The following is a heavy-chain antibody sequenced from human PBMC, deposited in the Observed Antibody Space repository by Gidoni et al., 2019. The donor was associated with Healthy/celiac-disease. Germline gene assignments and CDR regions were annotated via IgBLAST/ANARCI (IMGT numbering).Heavy chain of an antibody. Sequence: QVQLQESGTGLVRPSQTLSRTCTVSGGAISSGCYYWSWIRQHPVKGLEWIGYIYYSGSTYYNPSLQSRVTISVDTSKNQFSLNLISVTAADTAVYYCAGGGSGYYQTFDYWGQGTLVTVSS. D-gene: IGHD3-22*01. CDR3: AGGGSGYYQTFDY. CDR1: GGAISSGCYY. V-gene: IGHV4-31*03. J-gene: IGHJ4*02. CDR2: IYYSGST.